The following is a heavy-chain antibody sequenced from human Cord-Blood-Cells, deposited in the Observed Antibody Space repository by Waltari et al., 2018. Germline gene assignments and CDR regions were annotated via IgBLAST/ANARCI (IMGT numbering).Heavy chain of an antibody. CDR2: ISAYNGNT. D-gene: IGHD2-15*01. CDR3: ARDRHCSGGSCYSAWFDP. V-gene: IGHV1-18*04. J-gene: IGHJ5*02. Sequence: QVQLVQSGAEVKKPGASVKVSFMASGYTFTSNGISWVRQAPGQALEWMGWISAYNGNTNYAQKLQGRVTMTTDTSTSTAYMELRSLRSDDTAVYYCARDRHCSGGSCYSAWFDPWGQGTLVTVSS. CDR1: GYTFTSNG.